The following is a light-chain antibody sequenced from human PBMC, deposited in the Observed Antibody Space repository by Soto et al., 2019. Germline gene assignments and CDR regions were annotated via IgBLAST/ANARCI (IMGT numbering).Light chain of an antibody. CDR2: AAS. Sequence: DIQMTQSPSSLSASVGDRVTITCRASQSISSYLNWYQQKPGKAPKLLIYAASSLQSGVPSRFSGSGSGTDFTLTISSLQPEDFATYYCQQSYSTPSWFTFGPGTKVDIK. CDR3: QQSYSTPSWFT. J-gene: IGKJ3*01. V-gene: IGKV1-39*01. CDR1: QSISSY.